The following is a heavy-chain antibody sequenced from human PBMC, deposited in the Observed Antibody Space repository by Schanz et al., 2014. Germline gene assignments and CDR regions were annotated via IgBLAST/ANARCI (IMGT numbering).Heavy chain of an antibody. V-gene: IGHV3-33*01. Sequence: QVQLVESGGGVVQPGRSLRLSCAASGFTFSSYAMHWVRQAPGKGLEWVAVIWNNGVTKYYPDSVKGRFTVSRDSGQNSLYLQMNSLRAGDTAVYYCARGTDWNLHYWGQGALVTVSS. CDR3: ARGTDWNLHY. J-gene: IGHJ4*02. CDR2: IWNNGVTK. CDR1: GFTFSSYA. D-gene: IGHD1-1*01.